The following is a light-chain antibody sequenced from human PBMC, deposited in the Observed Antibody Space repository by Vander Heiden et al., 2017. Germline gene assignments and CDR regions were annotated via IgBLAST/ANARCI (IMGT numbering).Light chain of an antibody. CDR2: GNN. J-gene: IGLJ1*01. Sequence: QYVLTPPPSVSGAPGQSVTISCTGSSSNIGARYDVHWYQQLPGTAPKLLIYGNNNRPSGVPDRLSGSKSGTSASLAITGLQAEDEDDYYCQSYDSSLSGFDVFGTGTKVTVL. CDR1: SSNIGARYD. CDR3: QSYDSSLSGFDV. V-gene: IGLV1-40*01.